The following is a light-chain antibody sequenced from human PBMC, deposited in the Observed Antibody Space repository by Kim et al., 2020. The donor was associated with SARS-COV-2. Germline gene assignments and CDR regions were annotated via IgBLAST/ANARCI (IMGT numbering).Light chain of an antibody. CDR3: SSYTDRDAVV. CDR2: EVT. V-gene: IGLV2-8*01. J-gene: IGLJ2*01. CDR1: SSDIGRY. Sequence: QSALTQPPSASGSPGQSVTISCTGTSSDIGRYVSWYQHSPGKAPKLMISEVTKRPAGVPDRFSGSKSGNTASLTVSGLQADDEAYYYCSSYTDRDAVVFGGGTKLNVL.